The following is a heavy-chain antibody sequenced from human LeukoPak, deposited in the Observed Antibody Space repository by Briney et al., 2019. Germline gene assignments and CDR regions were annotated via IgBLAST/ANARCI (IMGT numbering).Heavy chain of an antibody. CDR3: ARGGDIVVVPAASLFDI. V-gene: IGHV4-59*01. J-gene: IGHJ3*02. CDR1: GGSISSYY. Sequence: PSETLSLTCTVSGGSISSYYWSWIRQPPGKGLEWIGYIYYSGSTNYNPSLKSRVTISVDTSKNQFSLKLSSVTAADTAVYYCARGGDIVVVPAASLFDIWGQGTMVTVSS. CDR2: IYYSGST. D-gene: IGHD2-2*01.